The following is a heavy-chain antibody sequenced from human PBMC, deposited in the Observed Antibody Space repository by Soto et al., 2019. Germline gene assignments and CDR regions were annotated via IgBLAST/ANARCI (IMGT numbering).Heavy chain of an antibody. Sequence: ASVKVSCKASGYTFTSYGISWVRQAPGQGLEWMGWISAYNGNTNNAQNLQGRVTMTTDTSTSTAYMELRSLRSDDTAVYYCARDQTRGDYYYYFMDVWGQGTTVTVSS. J-gene: IGHJ6*02. CDR2: ISAYNGNT. CDR3: ARDQTRGDYYYYFMDV. V-gene: IGHV1-18*01. CDR1: GYTFTSYG. D-gene: IGHD3-16*01.